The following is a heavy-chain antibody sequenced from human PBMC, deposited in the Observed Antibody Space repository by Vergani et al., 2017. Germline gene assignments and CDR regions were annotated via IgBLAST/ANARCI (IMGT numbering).Heavy chain of an antibody. CDR1: GYTFTSYG. D-gene: IGHD6-6*01. J-gene: IGHJ4*02. V-gene: IGHV1-18*04. CDR3: ALYSSSSKSLCYFDY. Sequence: QVQLVQSGAEVKKPGASVKVSCKASGYTFTSYGISWVRQAPGQGLEWMGWINTYNGHTNYAQKVQGRVTMTTDTSTSTAYMELRSPRSDDTAVYYCALYSSSSKSLCYFDYWGQGTLVTVSS. CDR2: INTYNGHT.